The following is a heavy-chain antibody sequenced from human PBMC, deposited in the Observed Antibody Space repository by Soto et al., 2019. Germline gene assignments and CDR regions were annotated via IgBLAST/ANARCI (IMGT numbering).Heavy chain of an antibody. CDR1: GYTSTGYY. J-gene: IGHJ3*02. CDR2: INPNSGGT. Sequence: GVPVKVSRKDSGYTSTGYYMHRLRQAPGQGLEWMGWINPNSGGTNYAQKFQGWVTMTRDTSISTAYMELSRLRSDDTAVYYCTLTSLTGYDAFDIWGQGTMVTV. V-gene: IGHV1-2*04. CDR3: TLTSLTGYDAFDI. D-gene: IGHD3-9*01.